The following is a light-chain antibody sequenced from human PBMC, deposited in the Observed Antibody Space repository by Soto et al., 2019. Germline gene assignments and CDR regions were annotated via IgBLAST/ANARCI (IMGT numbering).Light chain of an antibody. Sequence: QSALTQPASVSGSPGQSITISCTGTNSDVGSYDLVSWYQQHPGRAPKLMIYEGSHRPSGVSYRFSGSKSGNTASLTISGLQAEDEADYYCCSYAGIGTFVFGTGTKLTVL. CDR3: CSYAGIGTFV. V-gene: IGLV2-23*01. J-gene: IGLJ1*01. CDR1: NSDVGSYDL. CDR2: EGS.